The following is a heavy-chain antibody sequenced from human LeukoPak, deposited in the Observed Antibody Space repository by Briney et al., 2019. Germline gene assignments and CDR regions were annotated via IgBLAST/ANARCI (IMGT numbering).Heavy chain of an antibody. J-gene: IGHJ4*02. Sequence: GESLQISCKGSGYTFTSYWIAWVRQMPGKGLEWMGIIYPGDSDTKYNQSFQGQVTISADKSISTTYLQWSSLKASDTAIYYCARQPLDCSSTSCYFDSWGQGTLVTVSS. CDR1: GYTFTSYW. CDR2: IYPGDSDT. CDR3: ARQPLDCSSTSCYFDS. V-gene: IGHV5-51*01. D-gene: IGHD2-2*01.